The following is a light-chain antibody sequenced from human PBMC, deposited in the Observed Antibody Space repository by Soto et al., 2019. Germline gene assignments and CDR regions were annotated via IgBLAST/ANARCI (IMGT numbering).Light chain of an antibody. CDR2: SNN. V-gene: IGLV1-44*01. CDR3: AAWDDSLNRVV. CDR1: SSNIGPTT. J-gene: IGLJ3*02. Sequence: QSALTQPLSASGTPGQRVTISCSGSSSNIGPTTVNWYQQLPGTAPKLVIYSNNQRPSGVPARFSGSKSGTSASLAISGLQSEDEANYYCAAWDDSLNRVVFGGGTKLTVL.